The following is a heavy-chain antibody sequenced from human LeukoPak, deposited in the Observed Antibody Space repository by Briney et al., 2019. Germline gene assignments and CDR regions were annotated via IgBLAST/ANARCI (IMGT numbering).Heavy chain of an antibody. J-gene: IGHJ4*02. CDR2: INYTGAIT. Sequence: GGSLRLSCATSGFTFVDYGLSWVRRAPGKGLEWLCAINYTGAITDYADSVKGRFTISRDNAKNSLYLRMDSLRAEDTALYYCARDRLGPSFSVSHFDLWGQGTLVTVSS. CDR1: GFTFVDYG. D-gene: IGHD3-3*02. V-gene: IGHV3-20*04. CDR3: ARDRLGPSFSVSHFDL.